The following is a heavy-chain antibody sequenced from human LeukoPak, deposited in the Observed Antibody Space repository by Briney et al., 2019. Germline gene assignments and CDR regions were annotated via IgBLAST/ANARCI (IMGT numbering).Heavy chain of an antibody. CDR3: ARVIRNEAIPDFDY. D-gene: IGHD3-10*01. Sequence: ASVKVSCKASGYTFTSYGISWVRQAPGQGLEWMGWISAYNGNTNYAQKLQGRVTMTTDTSTSTAYMELRSLRSDDTAVYYCARVIRNEAIPDFDYWGQGTLVTVSS. CDR1: GYTFTSYG. V-gene: IGHV1-18*01. CDR2: ISAYNGNT. J-gene: IGHJ4*02.